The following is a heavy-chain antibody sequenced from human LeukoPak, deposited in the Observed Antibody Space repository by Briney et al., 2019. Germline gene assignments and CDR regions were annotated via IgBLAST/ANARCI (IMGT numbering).Heavy chain of an antibody. CDR1: GFTFSGYS. Sequence: QPGGPLRLSCAASGFTFSGYSMNWVRQASGKGLEWVSYIAPSSNAIFYADSVQGRFTISRDNARNSLYLHMHSLRDEDTAVYYCARAAYSSSPDYWGQGTLITVSS. CDR3: ARAAYSSSPDY. CDR2: IAPSSNAI. D-gene: IGHD6-13*01. V-gene: IGHV3-48*02. J-gene: IGHJ4*02.